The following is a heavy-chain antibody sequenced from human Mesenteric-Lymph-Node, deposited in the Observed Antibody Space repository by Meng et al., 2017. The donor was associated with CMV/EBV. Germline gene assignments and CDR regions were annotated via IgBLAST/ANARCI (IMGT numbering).Heavy chain of an antibody. J-gene: IGHJ4*02. CDR2: INHGGST. CDR1: GGYISTYY. V-gene: IGHV4-59*12. Sequence: SETLSLTCSVSGGYISTYYWSWIRQPPGKGLEWIGYINHGGSTKYNPSLGSRVTISVDTSKNQYYLKVRSVTAADTAVYFCARWFSGYYFDFWGQGTVVTVSS. D-gene: IGHD3-10*01. CDR3: ARWFSGYYFDF.